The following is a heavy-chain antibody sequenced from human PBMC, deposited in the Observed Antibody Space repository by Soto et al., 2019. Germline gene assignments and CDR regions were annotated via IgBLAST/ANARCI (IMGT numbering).Heavy chain of an antibody. J-gene: IGHJ6*04. CDR1: GFTFSSYS. CDR3: ARDLVVVPAVSDV. V-gene: IGHV3-48*01. Sequence: PGGSLRLSCAASGFTFSSYSMNWVRQAPGKGLEWVSYISSSSSTIYYADSVKGRFTISRDNAKNSLYLQMNSLRAEDTAVYYCARDLVVVPAVSDVWGKGTTVTVSS. CDR2: ISSSSSTI. D-gene: IGHD2-2*01.